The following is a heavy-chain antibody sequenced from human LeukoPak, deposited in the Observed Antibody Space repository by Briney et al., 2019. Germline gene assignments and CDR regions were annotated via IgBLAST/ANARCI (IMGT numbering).Heavy chain of an antibody. CDR2: ISYDGSNK. D-gene: IGHD4-17*01. CDR1: GFTFSSYA. Sequence: GGSLRLSCAASGFTFSSYAMHWVRQAPGKGLEWVAVISYDGSNKYYADSVKGRFTISRDNSKNTLYLQMNSLGAEDTAVYYCARALYGDYENYFDYWGQGTLVTVSS. CDR3: ARALYGDYENYFDY. V-gene: IGHV3-30*04. J-gene: IGHJ4*02.